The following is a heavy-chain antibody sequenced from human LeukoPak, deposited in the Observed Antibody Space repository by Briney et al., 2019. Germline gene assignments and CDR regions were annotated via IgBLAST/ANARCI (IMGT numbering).Heavy chain of an antibody. CDR1: GFIFRSYG. CDR2: ISGSGGST. V-gene: IGHV3-23*01. CDR3: AKDQGIAARRWFYY. J-gene: IGHJ4*02. D-gene: IGHD6-6*01. Sequence: GGSLRLSCAAFGFIFRSYGMNWVRQAPGKGLEWVSAISGSGGSTYYADSVKGRFTISRDNSKNTLYLQMNSLRAEDTAVYYCAKDQGIAARRWFYYWGQGTLVTVSS.